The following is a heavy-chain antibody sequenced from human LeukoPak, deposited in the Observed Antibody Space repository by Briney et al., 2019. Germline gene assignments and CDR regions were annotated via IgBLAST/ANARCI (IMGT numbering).Heavy chain of an antibody. D-gene: IGHD4-11*01. Sequence: PGVSLRLSCAASGFTFSSYAMHWVRQSPGKGLEWVSVISYDGSNNYYADSVKGRFTISRDSSKNTLYLQMNSLRAEDTAVYYCARAPEGIWTTVTPGDYWGQGTLVTVSS. CDR2: ISYDGSNN. CDR3: ARAPEGIWTTVTPGDY. CDR1: GFTFSSYA. V-gene: IGHV3-30-3*01. J-gene: IGHJ4*02.